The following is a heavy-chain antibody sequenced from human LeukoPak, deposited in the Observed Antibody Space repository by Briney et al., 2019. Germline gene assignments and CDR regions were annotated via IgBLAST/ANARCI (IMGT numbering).Heavy chain of an antibody. D-gene: IGHD2-2*01. Sequence: SETLSLTCTVSGGSISSGGYYWSWIRQPPGKGLEWIGYIYHSGSTYYNPSLKSRVTISVDTSKNQFSLKLSSVTAADTAVYYCAMIPYCTTATCYYFDYWGQGTLVTVSS. CDR1: GGSISSGGYY. V-gene: IGHV4-30-2*01. J-gene: IGHJ4*02. CDR2: IYHSGST. CDR3: AMIPYCTTATCYYFDY.